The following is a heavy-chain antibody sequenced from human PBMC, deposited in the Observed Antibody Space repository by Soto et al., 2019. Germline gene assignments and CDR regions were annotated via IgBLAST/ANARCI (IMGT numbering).Heavy chain of an antibody. D-gene: IGHD6-13*01. CDR1: GGSFSGYR. J-gene: IGHJ5*02. V-gene: IGHV4-34*01. CDR2: INHSANS. Sequence: PSETLSLTCAVYGGSFSGYRWSWIRQPPGKGLEWIGEINHSANSSYNPSLKTRFTISVDTSKNHFSLKLSSVTAADTAVFYFARCDIRWQYSSSWYWFDPWGQGTLVTVSS. CDR3: ARCDIRWQYSSSWYWFDP.